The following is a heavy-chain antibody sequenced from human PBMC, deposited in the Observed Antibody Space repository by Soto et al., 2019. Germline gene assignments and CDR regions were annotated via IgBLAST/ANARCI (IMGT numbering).Heavy chain of an antibody. CDR3: ARGVIPTYYYYGMDV. CDR1: GFTFSSYA. Sequence: GGSLRLSCAASGFTFSSYAMSWVRQAPGKGLEWVSAISGSGGSTYYADSVKGRFTISRDNSKNTLYLQMNSLRAEDTAVYYCARGVIPTYYYYGMDVWGQGTTVTVSS. D-gene: IGHD3-22*01. CDR2: ISGSGGST. J-gene: IGHJ6*02. V-gene: IGHV3-23*01.